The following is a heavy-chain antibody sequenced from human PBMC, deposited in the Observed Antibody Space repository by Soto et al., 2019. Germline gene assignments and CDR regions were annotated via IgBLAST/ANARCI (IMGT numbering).Heavy chain of an antibody. J-gene: IGHJ6*02. CDR3: AREQRHYGDYVPDYYYGMDV. CDR2: INPNSGGT. Sequence: GASVKVSCKASGYTFTGYYMHWVRQAPGQGLEWMGWINPNSGGTNYAQKFQGWVTMTRDTSISTAYMELSRLRSDDTAVYYCAREQRHYGDYVPDYYYGMDVWGQGTTVTVSS. V-gene: IGHV1-2*04. CDR1: GYTFTGYY. D-gene: IGHD4-17*01.